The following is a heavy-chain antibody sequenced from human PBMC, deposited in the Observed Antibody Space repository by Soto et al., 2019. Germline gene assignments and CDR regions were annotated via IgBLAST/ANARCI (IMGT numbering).Heavy chain of an antibody. CDR3: ATRLDPLSDTPDNYGMDV. CDR1: GFTFSSYA. Sequence: PGRSLRLSCASSGFTFSSYAMSWAGQATGKGMEWGSAINGSGGSTYYADSVKGRFTISRDNSKNTLYLQMNSLRAEDTAVYYCATRLDPLSDTPDNYGMDVWGQGTTVTVSS. CDR2: INGSGGST. V-gene: IGHV3-23*01. J-gene: IGHJ6*02. D-gene: IGHD6-19*01.